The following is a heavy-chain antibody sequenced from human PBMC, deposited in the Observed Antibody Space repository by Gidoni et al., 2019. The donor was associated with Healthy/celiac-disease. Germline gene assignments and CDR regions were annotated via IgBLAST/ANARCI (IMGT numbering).Heavy chain of an antibody. D-gene: IGHD1-26*01. J-gene: IGHJ5*02. CDR3: AREEGATYGGWFDP. CDR1: GSSFCCYY. V-gene: IGHV4-34*01. CDR2: INHSGST. Sequence: QVQLQQWGVGLLKPSATLSLARVVSGSSFCCYYWSWMRQPPGKGLEWIGEINHSGSTNYNPSLNSRVTIAGDTSKNQFTLKLSSVTAADTAVYYCAREEGATYGGWFDPWGQGTLVTVSA.